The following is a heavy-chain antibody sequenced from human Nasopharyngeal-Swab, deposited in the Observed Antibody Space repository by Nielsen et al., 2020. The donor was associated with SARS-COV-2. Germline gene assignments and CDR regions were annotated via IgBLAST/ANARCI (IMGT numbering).Heavy chain of an antibody. V-gene: IGHV2-5*02. CDR2: IYWDDDK. Sequence: SGPTLVKPTQTLTLTCTFSGFSLSTSGVGVGWIRQPPGKALEWLALIYWDDDKRYSPSLKTRLTISKDTSKNQVVLTMTNMDPVDTATYYCARHHSGDCYSYYFDYWGQGTLVTVSS. J-gene: IGHJ4*02. CDR3: ARHHSGDCYSYYFDY. D-gene: IGHD2-21*01. CDR1: GFSLSTSGVG.